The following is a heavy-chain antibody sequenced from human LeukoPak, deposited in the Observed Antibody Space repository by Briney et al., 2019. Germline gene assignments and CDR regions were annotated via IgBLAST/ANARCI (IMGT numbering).Heavy chain of an antibody. CDR2: INPNSGGT. D-gene: IGHD6-13*01. Sequence: ASVKVSCKASGYAFTGYYMHWVRQAPGQGLEWMGWINPNSGGTNYAQKFQGRVTMTRDTSISTAYMELSRLRSDDTAVYYCARVQQQLVRHFDYWGQGTLVTVSS. CDR3: ARVQQQLVRHFDY. CDR1: GYAFTGYY. V-gene: IGHV1-2*02. J-gene: IGHJ4*02.